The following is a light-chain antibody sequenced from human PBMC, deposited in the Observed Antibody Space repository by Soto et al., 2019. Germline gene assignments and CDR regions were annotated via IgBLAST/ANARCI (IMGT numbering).Light chain of an antibody. CDR3: SSYTSSSTLLYV. J-gene: IGLJ1*01. V-gene: IGLV2-14*01. CDR1: SSDVGGYNY. Sequence: QSALTQPASVSGSPGQSITISCTGTSSDVGGYNYVSWYQQHPGKAPKLMIYDVSNRPSGVSNRFSGSKSGNTASLTIPGLQAEDEADYYCSSYTSSSTLLYVFGTGNKVTVL. CDR2: DVS.